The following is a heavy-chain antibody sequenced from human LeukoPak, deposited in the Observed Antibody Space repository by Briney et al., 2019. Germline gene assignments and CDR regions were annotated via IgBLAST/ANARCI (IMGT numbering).Heavy chain of an antibody. CDR3: AKAQNFDY. CDR1: GFTFSSYG. J-gene: IGHJ4*02. V-gene: IGHV3-30*18. Sequence: GGSLRLSCAASGFTFSSYGMHWVRQAPGKGLEWVAVISYDGSNKYYADSVKGRFTISRDNSKNTQYLQMNSLRAEDTAVYYCAKAQNFDYWGQGTLVTVSS. CDR2: ISYDGSNK.